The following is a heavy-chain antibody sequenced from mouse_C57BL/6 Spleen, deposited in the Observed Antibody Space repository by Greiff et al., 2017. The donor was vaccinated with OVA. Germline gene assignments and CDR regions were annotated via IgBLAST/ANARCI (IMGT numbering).Heavy chain of an antibody. CDR3: ARPISYGSSYWYFDV. D-gene: IGHD1-1*01. CDR1: GYTFTSYW. J-gene: IGHJ1*03. Sequence: QVQLKQPGTELVKPGASVKLSCKASGYTFTSYWMHWVKQRPGQGLEWIGNINPSNGGTNYNEKFKSKATLTVDKSSSTAYMQLSSLTSEDSAVYYCARPISYGSSYWYFDVWGTGTTVTVSS. CDR2: INPSNGGT. V-gene: IGHV1-53*01.